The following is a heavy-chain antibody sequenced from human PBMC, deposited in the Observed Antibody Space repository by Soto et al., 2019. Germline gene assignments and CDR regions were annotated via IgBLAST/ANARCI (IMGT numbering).Heavy chain of an antibody. CDR1: GFTFTSSA. Sequence: SVKVSCKASGFTFTSSAVQWVRQARGQRLEWIGWIVVGSGNTNYAQKFQERVTIARDMSTSTAYMELSSLRSEDTAVYYCAAGLYYDFWSGYGETHYFDYWGQGTLVTVSS. CDR2: IVVGSGNT. V-gene: IGHV1-58*01. CDR3: AAGLYYDFWSGYGETHYFDY. J-gene: IGHJ4*02. D-gene: IGHD3-3*01.